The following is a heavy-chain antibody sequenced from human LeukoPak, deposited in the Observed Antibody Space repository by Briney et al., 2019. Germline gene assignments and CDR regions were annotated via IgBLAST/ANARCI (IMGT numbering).Heavy chain of an antibody. CDR2: IKEDGSDK. D-gene: IGHD5-18*01. Sequence: GGSLRLSCAASGFIFSSYWMAWVRQAPGKGLEWVANIKEDGSDKNYVESLKGRFTISRDNAKNSLYLRMDSLRAEDTAVYYCARDAGYGYDRFDYWGQGTQVTVSS. J-gene: IGHJ4*02. CDR1: GFIFSSYW. CDR3: ARDAGYGYDRFDY. V-gene: IGHV3-7*01.